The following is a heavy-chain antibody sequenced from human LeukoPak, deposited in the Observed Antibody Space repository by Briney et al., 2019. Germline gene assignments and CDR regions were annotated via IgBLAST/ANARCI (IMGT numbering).Heavy chain of an antibody. CDR2: ISGSGVNT. Sequence: GGSLRLSCAASGLTFSSYAMSWVREAPGKGLEWVSAISGSGVNTYYADSVKGRFPISRDNSKNTLYLQMNSLRAEDTAVYYCATTRGGFDDAFDIWGQGTMVTVSS. CDR1: GLTFSSYA. J-gene: IGHJ3*02. D-gene: IGHD5-12*01. V-gene: IGHV3-23*01. CDR3: ATTRGGFDDAFDI.